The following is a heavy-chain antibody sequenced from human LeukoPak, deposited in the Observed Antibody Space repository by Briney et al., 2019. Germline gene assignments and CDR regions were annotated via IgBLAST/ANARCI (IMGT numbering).Heavy chain of an antibody. Sequence: GASVKVSCEAYGYTFTGYDLHWVRQDPGQGLEWMGWISPNSDDTNYAQNFRGRVNMTRDTSISTAYMELSRLRSDDTAIYYCARGGFDYWGQGTLVTVSS. J-gene: IGHJ4*02. CDR2: ISPNSDDT. CDR1: GYTFTGYD. V-gene: IGHV1-2*02. CDR3: ARGGFDY.